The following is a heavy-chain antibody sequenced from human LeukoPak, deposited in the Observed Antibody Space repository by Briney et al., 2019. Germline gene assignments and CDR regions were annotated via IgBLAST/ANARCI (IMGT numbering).Heavy chain of an antibody. CDR2: TYYRSTWYN. CDR3: ARESTGIAVVDY. CDR1: GDSVSSNSVT. V-gene: IGHV6-1*01. J-gene: IGHJ4*02. Sequence: SQTLSLTCAISGDSVSSNSVTWNWIRQSPSRGLEWLGRTYYRSTWYNDYAVSVRGRITVNPDTSKNQFSLQLNSVTPEDTAVYYCARESTGIAVVDYWGQGTLVTVSS. D-gene: IGHD6-19*01.